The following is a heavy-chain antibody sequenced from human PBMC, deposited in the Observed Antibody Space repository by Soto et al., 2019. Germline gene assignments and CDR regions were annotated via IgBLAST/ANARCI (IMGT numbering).Heavy chain of an antibody. D-gene: IGHD1-26*01. V-gene: IGHV5-10-1*01. J-gene: IGHJ6*02. CDR3: ARISSGSYYQNYYYGMDV. CDR1: GYSFTSYW. Sequence: GESLKISCKGSGYSFTSYWISWVRQMPRKCLEWMGRIDPSDSYTNYSPSFQGHVTISADKSISTAYLQWSSLKASDTAMYYCARISSGSYYQNYYYGMDVWGQGTTVTVSS. CDR2: IDPSDSYT.